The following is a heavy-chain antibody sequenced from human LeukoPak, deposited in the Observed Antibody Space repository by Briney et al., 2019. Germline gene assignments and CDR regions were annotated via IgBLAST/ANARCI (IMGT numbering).Heavy chain of an antibody. CDR3: ARERRSSGWYPADY. D-gene: IGHD6-19*01. Sequence: ASVTLSFTASGYTFTVYYMHWVRQAPGPGLEWMGWINPNSGGTNYTQKSHGRGTITRDAAISTDYIALSRRRSAATAASYCARERRSSGWYPADYWGQGALVTVSS. J-gene: IGHJ4*02. CDR1: GYTFTVYY. CDR2: INPNSGGT. V-gene: IGHV1-2*02.